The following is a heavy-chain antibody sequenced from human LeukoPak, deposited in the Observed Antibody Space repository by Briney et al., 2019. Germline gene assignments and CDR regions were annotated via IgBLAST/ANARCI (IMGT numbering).Heavy chain of an antibody. Sequence: PGGSLRLSCAASGFTFSSYVMTWVRQAPGKGLEWVSAISGSGGSTCYADSVKGRFTISRDNSKNTLNLQMNSLRAEDTAVYYCAFKGHTDHYWGQGTLVTVSS. V-gene: IGHV3-23*01. CDR2: ISGSGGST. CDR3: AFKGHTDHY. J-gene: IGHJ4*02. D-gene: IGHD2-21*01. CDR1: GFTFSSYV.